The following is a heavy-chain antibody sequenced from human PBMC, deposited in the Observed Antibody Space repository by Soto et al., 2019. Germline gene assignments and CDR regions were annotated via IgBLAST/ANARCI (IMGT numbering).Heavy chain of an antibody. J-gene: IGHJ5*02. Sequence: ASVKVSFKASGYTFTNYGISWVRQAPGQGLEWMGWINVYNGNTKYAQKVQGRVTMTTDTSTSTAYMELRSLRSDDTAVYYCARGVGSVSYYNHHNWFDPWGQGTLVTVSS. CDR3: ARGVGSVSYYNHHNWFDP. V-gene: IGHV1-18*01. CDR1: GYTFTNYG. CDR2: INVYNGNT. D-gene: IGHD3-10*01.